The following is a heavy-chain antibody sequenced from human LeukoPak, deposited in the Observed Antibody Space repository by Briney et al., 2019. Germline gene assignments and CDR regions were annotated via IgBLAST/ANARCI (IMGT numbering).Heavy chain of an antibody. D-gene: IGHD5-18*01. V-gene: IGHV1-18*01. CDR1: GYTFTSYV. Sequence: ASVKVSCKASGYTFTSYVISWVRQAPGQGLKWMGWINAYNGNTNYAQKLQGRGTVTTDTSTRPAYMWLRSRTADDTAVYYYANDRQQGYTASYWGEGTLVTVSS. CDR3: ANDRQQGYTASY. J-gene: IGHJ4*02. CDR2: INAYNGNT.